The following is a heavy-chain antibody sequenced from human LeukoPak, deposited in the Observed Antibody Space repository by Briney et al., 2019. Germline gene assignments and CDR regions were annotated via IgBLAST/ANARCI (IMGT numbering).Heavy chain of an antibody. CDR3: ARDRGLFGVVNPNYYMDV. CDR2: INPSGGST. CDR1: GYTFTSYY. Sequence: ASVKVSCKASGYTFTSYYMHWVRQAPGQGLEWMGIINPSGGSTSYAQKFQGRVTMTRDMSTSTVYMELSSLRSEDTAVYYCARDRGLFGVVNPNYYMDVWGKGTTVTVSS. V-gene: IGHV1-46*01. D-gene: IGHD3-3*01. J-gene: IGHJ6*03.